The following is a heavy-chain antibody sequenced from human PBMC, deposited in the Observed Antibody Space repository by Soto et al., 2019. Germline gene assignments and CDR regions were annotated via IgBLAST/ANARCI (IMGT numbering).Heavy chain of an antibody. CDR3: ARSYCAGGTCYHFEH. J-gene: IGHJ4*02. CDR1: GDSINPYY. Sequence: PXATLSLTCTVSGDSINPYYWSWIRQPPGKGLEWIGYVYYNGDTNSNPSLKSRVSISVETSKNQFSLRLSSVTTADTAIYYCARSYCAGGTCYHFEHWSQGTLVTVSS. D-gene: IGHD2-15*01. V-gene: IGHV4-59*01. CDR2: VYYNGDT.